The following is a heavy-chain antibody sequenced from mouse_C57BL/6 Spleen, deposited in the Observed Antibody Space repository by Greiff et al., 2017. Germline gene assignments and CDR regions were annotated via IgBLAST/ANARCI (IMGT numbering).Heavy chain of an antibody. V-gene: IGHV1-64*01. Sequence: VKLQQPGAELVKPGASVKLSCKASGYTFTSYWMHWVKQRPGQGLEWIGMIHPNSGSTNYNEKFKSKATLTVDKSSSTAYMQLSSLTSEDSAVYYCARRDYDYDGLDYWGQGTTLTVSS. CDR3: ARRDYDYDGLDY. CDR1: GYTFTSYW. D-gene: IGHD2-4*01. J-gene: IGHJ2*01. CDR2: IHPNSGST.